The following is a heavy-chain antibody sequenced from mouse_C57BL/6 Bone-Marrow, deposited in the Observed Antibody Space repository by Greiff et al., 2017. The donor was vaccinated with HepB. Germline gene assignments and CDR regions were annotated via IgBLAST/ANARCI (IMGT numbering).Heavy chain of an antibody. V-gene: IGHV1-15*01. J-gene: IGHJ3*01. Sequence: QVHVKQSGAELVRPGASVTLSCKASGYTFTDYEMHWVKQTPVHGLEWIGAIDPETGGTAYNQKFKGKAILTADKSSSTAYMELRSLTSEDSAVYDCTRGGWDLAYWGQGTLVTVSA. CDR2: IDPETGGT. D-gene: IGHD4-1*01. CDR1: GYTFTDYE. CDR3: TRGGWDLAY.